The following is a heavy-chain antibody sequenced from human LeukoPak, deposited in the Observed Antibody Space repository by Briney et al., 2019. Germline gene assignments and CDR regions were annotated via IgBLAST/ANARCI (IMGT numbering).Heavy chain of an antibody. Sequence: PGGSLRLSCAASEFSVGSNYMSWVRQAPGKGLEWVSLIYSGGSTNYVDSVNGRFTISRDSSKNTLYLQMNSLRAADTAVYYCARHVRLGYSYGYFVRNWFDPWGQGTLVTVSS. D-gene: IGHD5-18*01. V-gene: IGHV3-66*04. CDR2: IYSGGST. CDR1: EFSVGSNY. CDR3: ARHVRLGYSYGYFVRNWFDP. J-gene: IGHJ5*02.